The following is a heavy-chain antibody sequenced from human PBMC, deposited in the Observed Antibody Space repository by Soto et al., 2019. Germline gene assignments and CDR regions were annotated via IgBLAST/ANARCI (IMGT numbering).Heavy chain of an antibody. CDR3: AKATTNGGWFNPFDS. V-gene: IGHV4-38-2*01. Sequence: SETLSLTCAVSGYSISSGYYWGWLRQPPGKGLEWIGSIYHGVSTYYADSVKGRFTISRDNSKNTLYLQMNSLTADDTAVYYCAKATTNGGWFNPFDSWGQGAVVTV. J-gene: IGHJ4*02. CDR1: GYSISSGYY. D-gene: IGHD6-19*01. CDR2: IYHGVST.